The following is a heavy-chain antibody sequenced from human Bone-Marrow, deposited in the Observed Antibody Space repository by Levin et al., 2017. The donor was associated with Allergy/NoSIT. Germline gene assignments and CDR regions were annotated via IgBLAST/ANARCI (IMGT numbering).Heavy chain of an antibody. Sequence: SETLSLTCTVSGGSISSYYWSWIRQPPGKGLEWIGYIYYSGSTNYNPSLKSRVTISVDTSKNQFSLKLSSVTAADTAVYYCAGLRVGATSSNWFDPWGQGTLVTVSS. CDR2: IYYSGST. V-gene: IGHV4-59*01. D-gene: IGHD1-26*01. CDR3: AGLRVGATSSNWFDP. J-gene: IGHJ5*02. CDR1: GGSISSYY.